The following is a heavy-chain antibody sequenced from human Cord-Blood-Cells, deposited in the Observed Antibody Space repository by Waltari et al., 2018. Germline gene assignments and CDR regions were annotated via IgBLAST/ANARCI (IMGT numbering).Heavy chain of an antibody. J-gene: IGHJ4*02. V-gene: IGHV4-39*01. CDR1: GGSISSSSYY. Sequence: QLQLQESGPGLVKPSETLSLTCTVSGGSISSSSYYWGWIRQPPGKGLEWIGSIYYSGSTYYNPSLKSRVTISVDTSKNQFSLKLSSVTAADTAVYYCARPWNGYCSSTSCYPFDYWGQGTLVTVSS. D-gene: IGHD2-2*03. CDR3: ARPWNGYCSSTSCYPFDY. CDR2: IYYSGST.